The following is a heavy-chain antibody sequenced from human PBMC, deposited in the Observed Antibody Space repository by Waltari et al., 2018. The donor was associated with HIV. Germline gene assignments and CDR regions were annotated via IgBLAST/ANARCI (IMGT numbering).Heavy chain of an antibody. Sequence: QVQLVESGGGVVQPGRSLRLSCAASRFTFSSYGMHWVRQSPGKGLGWVAIISYDGSNRSYADSVKGRFTISRDNSKNTLWLQMSSLRAEDTAVYYCAKGGTVYGYYHYFDYWGQGTLVTVSS. V-gene: IGHV3-30*18. CDR2: ISYDGSNR. D-gene: IGHD5-18*01. J-gene: IGHJ4*02. CDR1: RFTFSSYG. CDR3: AKGGTVYGYYHYFDY.